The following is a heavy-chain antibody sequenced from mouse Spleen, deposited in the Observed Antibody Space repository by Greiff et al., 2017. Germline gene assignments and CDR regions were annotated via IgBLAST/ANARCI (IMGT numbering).Heavy chain of an antibody. CDR1: GYTFTSYY. Sequence: QDQLQQSGAELVKPGASVKLSCKASGYTFTSYYMYWVKQRPGQGLEWIGEINPSNGGTNFNEKFKSKATLTVDKSSSTAYMQLSSLTSEDSAVYYCTRRGPYGSFAYWGQGTLVTVSA. V-gene: IGHV1S81*02. D-gene: IGHD1-2*01. J-gene: IGHJ3*01. CDR2: INPSNGGT. CDR3: TRRGPYGSFAY.